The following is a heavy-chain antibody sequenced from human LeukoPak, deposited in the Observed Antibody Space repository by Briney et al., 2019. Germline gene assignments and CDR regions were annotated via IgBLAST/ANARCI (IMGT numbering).Heavy chain of an antibody. D-gene: IGHD2-8*02. V-gene: IGHV4-59*11. CDR3: ARDTGHWSNYYYLDV. CDR2: IYYYGDT. Sequence: SETLSLTCTVSGDSIIGHYWTWVRQSPGKRLEWIGKIYYYGDTSNNPSLRSRVTISLDTSKSQVSLKLSSVTAADTAVYYCARDTGHWSNYYYLDVWGEGTTVTVSS. J-gene: IGHJ6*03. CDR1: GDSIIGHY.